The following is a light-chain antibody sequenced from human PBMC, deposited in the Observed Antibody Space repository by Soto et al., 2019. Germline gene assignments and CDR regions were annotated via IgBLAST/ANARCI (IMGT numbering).Light chain of an antibody. CDR2: GNS. Sequence: QAVVTQPPSVSGAPGQRVTISCTGSSSNIGAGYDVHWYQQLPGTAPKLLISGNSNRTSGVPDRFSGSKSGTSASLAITGLQAEDEADYYCQSYDSSLSGWVFGGGTKVTVL. CDR1: SSNIGAGYD. V-gene: IGLV1-40*01. J-gene: IGLJ3*02. CDR3: QSYDSSLSGWV.